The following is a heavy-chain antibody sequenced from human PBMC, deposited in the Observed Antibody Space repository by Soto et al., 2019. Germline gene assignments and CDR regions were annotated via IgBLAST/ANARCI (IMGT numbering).Heavy chain of an antibody. D-gene: IGHD6-13*01. Sequence: VESGGGLVKPGGSLRLSCAASGFTFSDYYMTWIRQAPGKGLEWVSYISSGSGFTNYADSVKGRFSISRDNANNSLYLQMNSLRVEDTAVYYCARGGVSSRRDAMDVWGPGTTVTVSS. CDR1: GFTFSDYY. J-gene: IGHJ6*02. V-gene: IGHV3-11*06. CDR2: ISSGSGFT. CDR3: ARGGVSSRRDAMDV.